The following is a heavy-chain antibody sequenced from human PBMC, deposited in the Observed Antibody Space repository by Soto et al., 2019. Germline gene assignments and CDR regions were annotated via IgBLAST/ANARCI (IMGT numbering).Heavy chain of an antibody. Sequence: QVQLVQSGAAVKKPGASVMLSCKASRYTFTSYYMHWVRQAPGQGLEWMGIINPDGGSTRYAQKFQGRVTMTRDTSTSTFYMELSSLRSEDTAVYYCAKAPRGGVIITTYSAHIDYWGQGTLVTVSS. D-gene: IGHD3-3*01. CDR3: AKAPRGGVIITTYSAHIDY. V-gene: IGHV1-46*01. CDR1: RYTFTSYY. CDR2: INPDGGST. J-gene: IGHJ4*02.